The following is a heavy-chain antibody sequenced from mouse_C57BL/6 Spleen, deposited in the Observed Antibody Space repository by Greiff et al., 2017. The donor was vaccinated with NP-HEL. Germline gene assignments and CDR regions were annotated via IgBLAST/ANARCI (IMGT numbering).Heavy chain of an antibody. Sequence: EVQLVESGGGLVQPGESLKLSCESNEYEFPSHDMSWVRKTPEKRLELVAAINSDGGSTYYPDTMESRFISSRDNTKKTLYLQMSSLRCEDTALYYCANLLGLRRWFAYWGQGTLVTVSA. CDR2: INSDGGST. CDR3: ANLLGLRRWFAY. D-gene: IGHD2-4*01. J-gene: IGHJ3*01. V-gene: IGHV5-2*01. CDR1: EYEFPSHD.